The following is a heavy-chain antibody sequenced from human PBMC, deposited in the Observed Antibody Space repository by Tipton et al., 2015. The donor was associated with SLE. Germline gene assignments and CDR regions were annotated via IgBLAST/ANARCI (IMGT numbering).Heavy chain of an antibody. Sequence: SLRLSCVASGFTLSNYGMHWVRQAPGKGLEWVAVIWYDGSNEYYRDSVKGRFTISRDNSKNTLYQHMNSLRAEDTAVYYCARDGWGAEAAASTNDYYFDYWGQGTLVTVSS. CDR3: ARDGWGAEAAASTNDYYFDY. CDR2: IWYDGSNE. J-gene: IGHJ4*02. V-gene: IGHV3-33*01. D-gene: IGHD6-13*01. CDR1: GFTLSNYG.